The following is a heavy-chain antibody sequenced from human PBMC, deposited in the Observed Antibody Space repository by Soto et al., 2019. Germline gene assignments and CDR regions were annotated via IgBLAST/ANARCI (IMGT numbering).Heavy chain of an antibody. CDR1: GGSISSGGYY. V-gene: IGHV4-31*03. Sequence: SETLSLTCTVSGGSISSGGYYWSWIRQHPGKGLEWIGYIYYSGSTYYNPSLKSRVTISVDTSKNQFSLKLSSVTAADTAVYYCARDLRVRGPYKYYYGMGVWGQGTTVTVSS. J-gene: IGHJ6*02. D-gene: IGHD3-10*01. CDR2: IYYSGST. CDR3: ARDLRVRGPYKYYYGMGV.